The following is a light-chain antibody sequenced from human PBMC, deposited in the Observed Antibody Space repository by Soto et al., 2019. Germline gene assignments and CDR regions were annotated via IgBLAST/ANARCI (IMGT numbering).Light chain of an antibody. Sequence: QSVLTQPPSVSGAPGQGVTISCTGSSSNIGAGHDVHWYQQLPGTAPKLLIYDNNDRPSGVPDRFSGSKSGTSASLTISGLQAEDEADYYCCSYAGGYTHYVFATGTKVTV. CDR3: CSYAGGYTHYV. CDR1: SSNIGAGHD. V-gene: IGLV1-40*01. CDR2: DNN. J-gene: IGLJ1*01.